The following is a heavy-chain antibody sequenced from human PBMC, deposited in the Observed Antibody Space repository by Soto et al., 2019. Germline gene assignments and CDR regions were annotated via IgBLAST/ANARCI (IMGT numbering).Heavy chain of an antibody. J-gene: IGHJ4*02. V-gene: IGHV3-48*03. CDR2: IFTTGTTI. D-gene: IGHD3-9*01. CDR3: ARDKDWAFDY. CDR1: GFTFSSDS. Sequence: PGGSLRVSCVASGFTFSSDSMVWVRQAPGKGLEWVSYIFTTGTTIYYADSVKGRFTVSRDNAKNSLFLLLNSLRAEDTAVYYCARDKDWAFDYWGQGP.